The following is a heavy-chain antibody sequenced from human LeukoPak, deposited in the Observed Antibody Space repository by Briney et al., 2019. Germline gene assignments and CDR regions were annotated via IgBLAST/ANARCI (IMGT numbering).Heavy chain of an antibody. V-gene: IGHV3-21*01. CDR2: ISSSYI. J-gene: IGHJ5*02. CDR3: ASNPYCSSTSCYQVS. Sequence: PGGSLRLSCAASGFTFSSYSMNWVRQAPGKGLEWVSSISSSYIYYADSVKGRFTISRDNAKNSLYLQMNSLRAEDTAVYYCASNPYCSSTSCYQVSWGQGTLVTVSS. CDR1: GFTFSSYS. D-gene: IGHD2-2*01.